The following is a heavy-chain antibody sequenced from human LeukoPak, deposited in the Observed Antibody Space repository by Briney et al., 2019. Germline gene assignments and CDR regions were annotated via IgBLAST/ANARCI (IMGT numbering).Heavy chain of an antibody. CDR3: TTHSTTSYY. CDR2: IKSTNDGGTT. D-gene: IGHD4-11*01. J-gene: IGHJ4*02. Sequence: PGGSLRLSCAASGFPFSNAWLSWVRQAPGKGLEWVGRIKSTNDGGTTDYAALVKGRFIISRDDSKDMLFLQMNSLKTEDTALYYCTTHSTTSYYWGQGTLVTVSS. CDR1: GFPFSNAW. V-gene: IGHV3-15*01.